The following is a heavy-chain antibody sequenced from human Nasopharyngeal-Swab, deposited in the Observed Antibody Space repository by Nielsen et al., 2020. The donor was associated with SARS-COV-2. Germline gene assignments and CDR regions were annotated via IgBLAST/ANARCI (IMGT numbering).Heavy chain of an antibody. Sequence: PGKGLEWIGSIYYSGSTYYNPSLKSRVTISVDTSKNQFSLKLSSVTAADTAVYYCARGQAYYYGSGSRYYYYYYMDVWGKGTTVTVSS. CDR2: IYYSGST. V-gene: IGHV4-39*07. CDR3: ARGQAYYYGSGSRYYYYYYMDV. D-gene: IGHD3-10*01. J-gene: IGHJ6*03.